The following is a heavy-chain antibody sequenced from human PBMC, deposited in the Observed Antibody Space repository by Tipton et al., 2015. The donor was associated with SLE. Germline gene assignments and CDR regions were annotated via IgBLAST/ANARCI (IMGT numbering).Heavy chain of an antibody. CDR1: GFSFGSYS. D-gene: IGHD1-7*01. Sequence: SLRLSCAASGFSFGSYSMNWVRQAPGRGLEWLSSISTSLDYIYYADSVRDRFTISRDNAKNTLYLQMNSLRADDMAIYYCGRDLNYVFDVWGQGTMVTVSS. CDR3: GRDLNYVFDV. V-gene: IGHV3-21*01. CDR2: ISTSLDYI. J-gene: IGHJ3*01.